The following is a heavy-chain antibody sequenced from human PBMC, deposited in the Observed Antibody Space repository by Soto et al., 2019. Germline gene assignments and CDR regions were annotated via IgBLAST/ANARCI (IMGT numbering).Heavy chain of an antibody. CDR1: GGTFSTST. Sequence: QVQLVQSGAEVKKPGSSVKVSCKASGGTFSTSTFTWVRQAPGQGLEWMGRTIPILDVADYAQDFQGRVTITANKPTTKATRKLTSRKSKDTAVYYWGRDPPTGGTYGGYNAIDPGARGTLVPVPS. D-gene: IGHD1-26*01. V-gene: IGHV1-69*08. CDR2: TIPILDVA. J-gene: IGHJ5*02. CDR3: GRDPPTGGTYGGYNAIDP.